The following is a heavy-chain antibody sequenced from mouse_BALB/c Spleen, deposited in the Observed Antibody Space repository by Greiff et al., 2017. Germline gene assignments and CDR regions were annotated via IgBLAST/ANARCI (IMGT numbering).Heavy chain of an antibody. D-gene: IGHD2-1*01. CDR2: ISSGGSYT. Sequence: EVKVVESGGDLVKPGGSLKLSCAASGFTFSSYGMSWVRQTPDKRLEWVATISSGGSYTYYPDSVKGRFTISRDNAKNTLYLQMSSLKSEDTAMYYCTRIYGNYVGWFAYWGQGTLVTVSA. V-gene: IGHV5-6*01. J-gene: IGHJ3*01. CDR3: TRIYGNYVGWFAY. CDR1: GFTFSSYG.